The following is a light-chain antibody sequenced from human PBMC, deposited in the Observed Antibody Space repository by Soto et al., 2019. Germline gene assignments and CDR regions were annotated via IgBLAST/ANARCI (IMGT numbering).Light chain of an antibody. Sequence: QSALTQPASVSGSPGQWITISCTGTSSDVGGYNYVSWYQQHPGKAPKLMIYDVSNRPSGVSNRFSGSKSGNTASLTISGLQAEDEADYYCSSYTGSSTQVFGGGTQLTVL. V-gene: IGLV2-14*01. CDR1: SSDVGGYNY. CDR2: DVS. CDR3: SSYTGSSTQV. J-gene: IGLJ2*01.